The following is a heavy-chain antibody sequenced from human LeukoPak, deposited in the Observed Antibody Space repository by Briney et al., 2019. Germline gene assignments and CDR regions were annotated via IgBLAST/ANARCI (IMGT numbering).Heavy chain of an antibody. J-gene: IGHJ4*02. D-gene: IGHD6-13*01. V-gene: IGHV4-59*01. CDR3: ARARYSSSWACDY. Sequence: SETLSLTCTVSGGSISGYYWSWIRQPPGKGLEWIGYIYYSGSTNYNPSLKSRVTISVDTSKNQFSLKLSSVTAADTAVYYCARARYSSSWACDYWGQGTLVTVSS. CDR2: IYYSGST. CDR1: GGSISGYY.